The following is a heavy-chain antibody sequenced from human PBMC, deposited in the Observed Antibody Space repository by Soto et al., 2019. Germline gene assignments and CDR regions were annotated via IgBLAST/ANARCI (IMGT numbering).Heavy chain of an antibody. CDR3: ARGGYGDPKYYGMDV. CDR1: GGSISSYY. J-gene: IGHJ6*02. CDR2: IYYTGGT. D-gene: IGHD4-17*01. V-gene: IGHV4-59*01. Sequence: SETLSLTCTVSGGSISSYYWNWIRQAPGKGLEWIGYIYYTGGTNYNPSLKSRVIMSVDTSKNQFSLKLTSVTAADTAVFYCARGGYGDPKYYGMDVWGQGTTVTVSS.